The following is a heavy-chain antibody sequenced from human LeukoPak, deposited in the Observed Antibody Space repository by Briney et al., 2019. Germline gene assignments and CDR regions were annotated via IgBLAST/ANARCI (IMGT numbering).Heavy chain of an antibody. CDR3: ARDQSGSSGYSDY. CDR2: INPNSGGT. V-gene: IGHV1-2*02. Sequence: ASVKVSCKASGYTXTGYYMHGVRQAPGQGLEWMGWINPNSGGTNYAQKFQGRVTMTRDTSISTAYMELSRLRSDDTAVYYCARDQSGSSGYSDYWGQGILVTVSS. J-gene: IGHJ4*02. CDR1: GYTXTGYY. D-gene: IGHD3-22*01.